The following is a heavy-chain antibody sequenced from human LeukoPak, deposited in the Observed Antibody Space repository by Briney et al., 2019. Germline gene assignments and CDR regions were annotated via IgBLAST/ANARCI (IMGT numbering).Heavy chain of an antibody. CDR2: IYASGST. V-gene: IGHV4-4*07. J-gene: IGHJ2*01. CDR3: ASERPATENWFFDL. CDR1: GASITSYY. Sequence: SETLSLTCTVSGASITSYYWSWIRQPAGKGLEWIGRIYASGSTTYNPSLKSRVTMAVDTSKTQFSLKLSSVTAADTAVYYCASERPATENWFFDLWGRGTLVTVSS. D-gene: IGHD1-26*01.